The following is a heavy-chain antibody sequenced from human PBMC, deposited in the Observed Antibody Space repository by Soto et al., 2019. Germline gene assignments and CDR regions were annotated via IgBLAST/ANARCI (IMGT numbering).Heavy chain of an antibody. V-gene: IGHV3-73*01. Sequence: PVGSLRLSGSASGFTFSRSDLHWVRQAPGKGLEWVGRVRSKIHNYATSFADSVRGRFTISRNDSDNTVSLEMSGLKSEDTALYYCAKRGLGYCTNGVCYKGLHDAFDIWGQGTMVTVSS. CDR3: AKRGLGYCTNGVCYKGLHDAFDI. CDR2: VRSKIHNYAT. D-gene: IGHD2-8*01. J-gene: IGHJ3*02. CDR1: GFTFSRSD.